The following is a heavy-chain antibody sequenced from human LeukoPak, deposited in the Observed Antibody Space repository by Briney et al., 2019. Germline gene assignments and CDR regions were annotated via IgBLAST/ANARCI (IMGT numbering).Heavy chain of an antibody. J-gene: IGHJ6*02. CDR2: ISYDGSIR. CDR1: GFTFSGYG. Sequence: GGSLRLSCAASGFTFSGYGMHWGRQAPGKGLEWVAFISYDGSIRNYADSEKGRFTISRDNSKNTLYLQLNSLRTEDTALYYCARGVGSYGNDYNYGMDVWGRGTMVIASS. V-gene: IGHV3-30-3*01. CDR3: ARGVGSYGNDYNYGMDV. D-gene: IGHD5-18*01.